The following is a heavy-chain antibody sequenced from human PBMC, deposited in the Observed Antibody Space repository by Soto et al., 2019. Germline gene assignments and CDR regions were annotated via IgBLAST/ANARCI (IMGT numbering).Heavy chain of an antibody. CDR3: AKGGRQWLVTSDFYS. D-gene: IGHD6-19*01. CDR2: VSHDGRNT. CDR1: GFTFSDYA. V-gene: IGHV3-30*18. Sequence: VQLVESGGGVVQPGRSLRLSCAASGFTFSDYAMHWVRQAPGKGLEWVAVVSHDGRNTHYADSVKGRFTISRDSSKNTVSLEMSSLSAEDTAVYYRAKGGRQWLVTSDFYSWGQGARVTVSS. J-gene: IGHJ4*02.